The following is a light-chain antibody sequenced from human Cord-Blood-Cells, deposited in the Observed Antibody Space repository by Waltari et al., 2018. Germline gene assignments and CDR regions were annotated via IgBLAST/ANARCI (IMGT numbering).Light chain of an antibody. J-gene: IGKJ4*01. Sequence: AIRMTQSPSSLSASTGDRVTITCRASQGISSYLAWNQQKPGKAPKLLIYAASTLQSGVPSRFSGSGSGTDFTLTISCLQSEDFATYYCQQYYSYPHTFGGGTKVEIK. CDR1: QGISSY. V-gene: IGKV1-8*01. CDR2: AAS. CDR3: QQYYSYPHT.